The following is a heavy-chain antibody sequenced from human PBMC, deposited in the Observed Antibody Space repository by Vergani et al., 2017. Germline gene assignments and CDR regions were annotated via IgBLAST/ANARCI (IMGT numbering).Heavy chain of an antibody. J-gene: IGHJ6*02. CDR2: ISPGASTV. D-gene: IGHD1-1*01. Sequence: LEESGGGSVKPGGSLRLSCAASGFKFSDHYMSWIRQAPGKGLEWVSHISPGASTVFYTDSVTGRFTVSRDNDNNSLTLDMTTLRFEDTAVYYCAKNPGISTTRHSYAMDVWGQGTTVTVSS. CDR3: AKNPGISTTRHSYAMDV. V-gene: IGHV3-11*04. CDR1: GFKFSDHY.